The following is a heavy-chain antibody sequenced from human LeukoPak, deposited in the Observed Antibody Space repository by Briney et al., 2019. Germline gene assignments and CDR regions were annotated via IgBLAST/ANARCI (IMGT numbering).Heavy chain of an antibody. J-gene: IGHJ6*02. CDR2: ISSSSSYI. D-gene: IGHD3-10*01. V-gene: IGHV3-21*01. Sequence: KAGGSLGLSCAASGFTFSSYSMNWVRQAPGKGLEWVSSISSSSSYIYYADSVKGRFTISRDNAKNSLYLQMNSLRAEDTAVYYCARDGIAWFGDSLLYYGMDVWGQGTTVTVSS. CDR1: GFTFSSYS. CDR3: ARDGIAWFGDSLLYYGMDV.